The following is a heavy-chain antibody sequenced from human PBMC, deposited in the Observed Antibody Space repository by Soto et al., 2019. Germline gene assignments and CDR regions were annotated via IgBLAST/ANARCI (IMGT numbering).Heavy chain of an antibody. CDR3: ARDTDVDSSGYSYFDY. D-gene: IGHD3-22*01. Sequence: QVQLQESGPGLVKPSQTLSLTCTVSGGSISSGDYYWSWIRQPPGKGLEWIGYIYYSGSTYYNPSLKSRVTISVDTSKNQFSLKLSSVTAADTAVYYCARDTDVDSSGYSYFDYWGQGTLVTGSS. CDR1: GGSISSGDYY. J-gene: IGHJ4*02. CDR2: IYYSGST. V-gene: IGHV4-30-4*01.